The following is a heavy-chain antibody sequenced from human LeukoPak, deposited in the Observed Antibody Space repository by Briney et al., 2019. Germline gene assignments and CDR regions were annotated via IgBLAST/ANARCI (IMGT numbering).Heavy chain of an antibody. CDR2: IYYSGST. Sequence: PSETLSLTCTVSGGSISSSSYYWGWIRQPPGKGLEWIGSIYYSGSTNYNPSLKSRVTISVDTSKNQFSLKLSSVTAADTAVYYCARQTPAYYDFWSGYYPWFDPWGQGTLVTVSS. D-gene: IGHD3-3*01. J-gene: IGHJ5*02. CDR3: ARQTPAYYDFWSGYYPWFDP. CDR1: GGSISSSSYY. V-gene: IGHV4-39*01.